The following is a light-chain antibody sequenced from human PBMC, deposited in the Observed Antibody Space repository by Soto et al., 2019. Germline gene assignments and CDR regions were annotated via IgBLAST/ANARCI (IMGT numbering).Light chain of an antibody. J-gene: IGKJ4*01. Sequence: ERIMTQSPATLSVSPGESATLSCRASQSVSSNLAWYQQKPGQAPRLLIYGVSTQATGIPARFSGSGSETKFTLTTSSLQSEDSAVYYCQQYNNWPPLTFGGGTKVEIK. CDR2: GVS. V-gene: IGKV3-15*01. CDR1: QSVSSN. CDR3: QQYNNWPPLT.